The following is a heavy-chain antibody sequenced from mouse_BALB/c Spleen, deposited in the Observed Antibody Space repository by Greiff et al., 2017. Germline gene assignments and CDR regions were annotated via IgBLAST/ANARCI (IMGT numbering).Heavy chain of an antibody. Sequence: EVQGVESGGGLVKPGGSLKLSCAASGFTFSSYAMSWVRQTPEKRLEWVASISSGGSTYYPDSVKGRFTISRDNARNILYLQMSSLRSEDTAMYYCARGRANFDYWGQGTTLTVSS. D-gene: IGHD3-1*01. CDR1: GFTFSSYA. CDR3: ARGRANFDY. J-gene: IGHJ2*01. CDR2: ISSGGST. V-gene: IGHV5-6-5*01.